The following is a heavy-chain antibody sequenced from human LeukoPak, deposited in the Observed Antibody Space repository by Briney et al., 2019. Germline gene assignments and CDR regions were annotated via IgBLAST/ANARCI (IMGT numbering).Heavy chain of an antibody. D-gene: IGHD5-12*01. V-gene: IGHV3-21*01. Sequence: GGSLRSSFAAPGLTFRSNSMNWFRQVLGRGRDWVSSISPQGDSTWNADSVKGRFTISRDNAKNSLYLQMNSPSAEDTGVYYCARDFTGESGYAGYWGQGTLLTVSS. J-gene: IGHJ4*02. CDR1: GLTFRSNS. CDR2: ISPQGDST. CDR3: ARDFTGESGYAGY.